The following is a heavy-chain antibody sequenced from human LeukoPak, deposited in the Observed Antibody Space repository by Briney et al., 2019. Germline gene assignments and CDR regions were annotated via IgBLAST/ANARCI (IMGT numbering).Heavy chain of an antibody. CDR3: AKYDTAMVSIWYFDL. J-gene: IGHJ2*01. V-gene: IGHV3-23*01. CDR1: GFTFSSYA. D-gene: IGHD5-18*01. CDR2: ISGSGGST. Sequence: GGSLRLSCAASGFTFSSYAMSWVRQAPGKGLEWVSAISGSGGSTYYADSVKGRFTISGDNSKNTLYLQMNSLRAEDTAVYYCAKYDTAMVSIWYFDLWGRGTLVTVSS.